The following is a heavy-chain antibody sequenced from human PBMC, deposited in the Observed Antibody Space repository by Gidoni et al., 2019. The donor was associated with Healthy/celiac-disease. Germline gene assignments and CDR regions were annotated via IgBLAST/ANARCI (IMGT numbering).Heavy chain of an antibody. D-gene: IGHD4-17*01. J-gene: IGHJ4*02. V-gene: IGHV5-51*01. Sequence: EVQLVQSGAEVKQPGESLKISCKCPGYSFTSYWLGWVRQMPGNGLEWMGIIYPGDFDTRYSPSFQGQVTISADKSISTAYLQWSSLKASDTAMYYCARRRHDYGGDDYWGQGTLVTVSS. CDR1: GYSFTSYW. CDR2: IYPGDFDT. CDR3: ARRRHDYGGDDY.